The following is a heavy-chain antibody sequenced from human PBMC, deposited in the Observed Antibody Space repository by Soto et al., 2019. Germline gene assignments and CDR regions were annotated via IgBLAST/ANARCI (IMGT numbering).Heavy chain of an antibody. D-gene: IGHD2-2*01. J-gene: IGHJ6*02. Sequence: QVQLVQSGAEVKKPGSSVKVSCKASGGTFSSYAISWVRQAPGQGLEWMGGIIPISGTANYAQKFQGRVTITADESTSTVSMELSSLRSEDTAVYFCATSQGSSTSLEIYYYYYYGMDVWGQGTTVTVSS. CDR3: ATSQGSSTSLEIYYYYYYGMDV. CDR1: GGTFSSYA. CDR2: IIPISGTA. V-gene: IGHV1-69*01.